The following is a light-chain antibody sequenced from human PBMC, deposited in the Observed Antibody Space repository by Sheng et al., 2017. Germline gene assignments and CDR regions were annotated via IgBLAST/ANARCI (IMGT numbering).Light chain of an antibody. Sequence: EIVLTQSPGTLSLSPGERATFSCRASQNVNSNFLAWYQQRPGQAPRLVIYGASNRATGIPDRFSGSGSGTDFTLTISRLEPEDFALYYCQQYGSSPPFTFGPGTKVDIK. CDR1: QNVNSNF. V-gene: IGKV3-20*01. CDR2: GAS. CDR3: QQYGSSPPFT. J-gene: IGKJ3*01.